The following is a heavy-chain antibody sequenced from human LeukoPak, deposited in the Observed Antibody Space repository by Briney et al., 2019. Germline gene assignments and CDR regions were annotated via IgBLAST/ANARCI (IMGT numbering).Heavy chain of an antibody. Sequence: GGSLRLSCAASGFTFSSYAMSWVRQAPGKGLEWVSAISGSGGSTYYADSVKGRFTISRDNAKNTLYLQMNSLRAEDTAVYYCVRDDDRPDNGLDYWGQGTLVTVSS. CDR3: VRDDDRPDNGLDY. J-gene: IGHJ4*02. CDR2: ISGSGGST. V-gene: IGHV3-23*01. CDR1: GFTFSSYA. D-gene: IGHD3-22*01.